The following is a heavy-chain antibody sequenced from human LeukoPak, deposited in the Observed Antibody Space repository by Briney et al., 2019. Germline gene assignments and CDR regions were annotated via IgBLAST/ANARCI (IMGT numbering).Heavy chain of an antibody. CDR1: GFTFSSYA. CDR3: VRGRKWELPYYFDY. J-gene: IGHJ4*02. V-gene: IGHV3-23*01. Sequence: GGSLRLSCAASGFTFSSYAMSWVRQAPGKGLEWVSAISGSGGSTYYADSVKGRFTISRDNSKNTLYLQMNSLRAEDTAVYYCVRGRKWELPYYFDYWGQGTLVTVPS. CDR2: ISGSGGST. D-gene: IGHD1-26*01.